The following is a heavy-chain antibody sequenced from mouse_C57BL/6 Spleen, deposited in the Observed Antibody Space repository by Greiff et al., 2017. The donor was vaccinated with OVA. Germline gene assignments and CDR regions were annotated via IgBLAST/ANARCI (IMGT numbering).Heavy chain of an antibody. V-gene: IGHV1-64*01. D-gene: IGHD2-2*01. J-gene: IGHJ3*01. CDR2: IHPNSGST. CDR1: GYTFTSYW. Sequence: QVQLQQPGAELVKPGASVKLSCKASGYTFTSYWMHWVKQRPGQGLEWIGMIHPNSGSTNYNEKFKSKATLTVDKSSSTAYMQRSSLTSEDSAVYYCARGGVVTTEGFADWGQGTLVTVSA. CDR3: ARGGVVTTEGFAD.